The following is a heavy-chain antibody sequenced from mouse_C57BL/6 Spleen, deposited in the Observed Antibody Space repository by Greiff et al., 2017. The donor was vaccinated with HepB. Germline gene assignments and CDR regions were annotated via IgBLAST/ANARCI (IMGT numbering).Heavy chain of an antibody. V-gene: IGHV1-64*01. D-gene: IGHD1-1*01. J-gene: IGHJ3*01. CDR2: IHPNSGST. Sequence: VQLQQPGAELVKPGASVKLSCKASGYTFTSYWMHWVKQRPGQGLEWIGMIHPNSGSTNYNEKFKSKATLTVDKSSSTAYMQLSSLTSEDSAVYYCARYGSSSWFAYWGQGTLVTVSA. CDR3: ARYGSSSWFAY. CDR1: GYTFTSYW.